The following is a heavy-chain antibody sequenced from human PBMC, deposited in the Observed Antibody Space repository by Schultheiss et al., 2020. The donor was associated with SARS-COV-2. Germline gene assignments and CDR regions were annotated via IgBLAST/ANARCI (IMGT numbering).Heavy chain of an antibody. J-gene: IGHJ6*02. V-gene: IGHV4-34*01. D-gene: IGHD2-15*01. Sequence: ESLKISCAASGFTFSSYTMNWVRQAPGRGLEWIGQINHSGSTNYNPSLKSRVAISVDTSKNQFSLKLSSVTAADTAVYYCARGPRTPLAKPLGGMDVWGQGTTVTVSS. CDR3: ARGPRTPLAKPLGGMDV. CDR2: INHSGST. CDR1: GFTFSSYT.